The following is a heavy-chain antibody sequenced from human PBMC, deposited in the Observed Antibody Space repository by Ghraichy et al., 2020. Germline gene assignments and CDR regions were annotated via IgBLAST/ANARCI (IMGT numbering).Heavy chain of an antibody. J-gene: IGHJ6*02. CDR1: GFTFSSYA. CDR3: AKGIQLWSNYYYYGMDV. D-gene: IGHD5-18*01. CDR2: VGSGGIT. Sequence: LSLTCAASGFTFSSYAMSWVRQAPGKGLEWVSAVGSGGITYYADSVTGRFTISRDNSKNTLYLQMNSLRAEDTAVYYCAKGIQLWSNYYYYGMDVWGQGTTVTVSS. V-gene: IGHV3-23*01.